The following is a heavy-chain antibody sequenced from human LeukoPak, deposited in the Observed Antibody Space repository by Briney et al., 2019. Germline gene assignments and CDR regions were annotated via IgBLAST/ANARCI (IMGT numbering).Heavy chain of an antibody. V-gene: IGHV3-7*03. CDR1: GFTFSNYW. CDR2: INQDGSKE. CDR3: AKDRVRPYYFDY. D-gene: IGHD2-2*01. J-gene: IGHJ4*02. Sequence: GGSLRLSCAASGFTFSNYWMTWVRQAPGKGLEWVAHINQDGSKEYYMDSVKARFTISRDNAKNSLSLQMNSLRAEDTAVYYCAKDRVRPYYFDYWGQGTLVTVSS.